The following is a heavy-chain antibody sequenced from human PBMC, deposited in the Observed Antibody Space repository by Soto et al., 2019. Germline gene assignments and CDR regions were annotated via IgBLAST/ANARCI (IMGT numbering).Heavy chain of an antibody. D-gene: IGHD2-15*01. Sequence: GGSLRLSCPASAFTFSSYGMHWVRQAPGKGLEWVAVIWYDGSNKYYADSVKGRFTISRDDYKNTLYLQMISLRAEDTAVYYCARRGYCSGGSCFEGADAFDIWGQGTMVTVSS. CDR3: ARRGYCSGGSCFEGADAFDI. CDR2: IWYDGSNK. V-gene: IGHV3-33*01. CDR1: AFTFSSYG. J-gene: IGHJ3*02.